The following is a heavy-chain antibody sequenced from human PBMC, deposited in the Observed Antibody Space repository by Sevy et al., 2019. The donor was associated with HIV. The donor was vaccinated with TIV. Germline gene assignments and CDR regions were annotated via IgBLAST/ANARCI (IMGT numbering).Heavy chain of an antibody. CDR2: INTDGKII. CDR3: ARGSRGTFGS. Sequence: GGSLRLSCAASGFTFTSDYMHWVRQPPGKGLVWVSHINTDGKIIRYADSVKGRFTTSRDNAKNTLSLQMNSLRAEDTAVYYCARGSRGTFGSWGQGTLVTVSS. CDR1: GFTFTSDY. D-gene: IGHD1-26*01. V-gene: IGHV3-74*01. J-gene: IGHJ4*02.